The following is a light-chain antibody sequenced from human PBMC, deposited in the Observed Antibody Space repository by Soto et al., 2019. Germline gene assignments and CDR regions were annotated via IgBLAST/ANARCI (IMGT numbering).Light chain of an antibody. Sequence: QSALTQPASVSGSPGQSITISCTGTSSDVGGYNYVSWYQQHPGKAPKLMIYEVSNRPSGISNRFSGSKSGNTASLTISGLQAEDESDYYCSSYTRDSVLFGGGTKLTVL. CDR3: SSYTRDSVL. V-gene: IGLV2-14*01. CDR2: EVS. CDR1: SSDVGGYNY. J-gene: IGLJ2*01.